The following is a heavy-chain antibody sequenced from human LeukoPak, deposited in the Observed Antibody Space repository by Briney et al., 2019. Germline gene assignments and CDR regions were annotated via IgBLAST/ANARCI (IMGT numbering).Heavy chain of an antibody. V-gene: IGHV3-30*02. CDR1: GFTFSSYG. CDR2: IRYDGSNK. D-gene: IGHD5-18*01. CDR3: ARGNRYSYGLDAFDI. J-gene: IGHJ3*02. Sequence: PGGSLRLSCAASGFTFSSYGMHWVRQAPGKGLEWVAFIRYDGSNKYYADSVKGRFTISRDNAKNTLYLQMNSLRAEDTAVYYCARGNRYSYGLDAFDIWGQGTMVTVSS.